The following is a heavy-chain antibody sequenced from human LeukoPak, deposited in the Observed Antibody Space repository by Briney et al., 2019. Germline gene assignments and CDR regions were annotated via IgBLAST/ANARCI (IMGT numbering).Heavy chain of an antibody. CDR2: IYYSGTT. CDR3: ARVGYYYYYMDV. J-gene: IGHJ6*03. CDR1: GGSISSGGYY. V-gene: IGHV4-31*03. Sequence: SQTLSLTCTVSGGSISSGGYYWSWIRQHPGKDVEWIGYIYYSGTTYYNPSLKSRVAISVDTSKNQFSLKLSSVTAADTAVYYCARVGYYYYYMDVWGKGTTVTVSS.